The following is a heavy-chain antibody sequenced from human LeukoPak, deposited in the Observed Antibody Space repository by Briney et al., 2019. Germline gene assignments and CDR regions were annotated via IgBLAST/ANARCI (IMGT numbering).Heavy chain of an antibody. CDR2: IWYDGSNK. D-gene: IGHD3-10*01. J-gene: IGHJ6*02. Sequence: GRSLRLSCAASGFTFSSYGMHWVRQAPGKGLEWVAVIWYDGSNKYYADSVKGRFTISRDNSKNMLYLQMNSLRAEDTAVYYCARDRPPQGGVGYGSGSSGGMDVWGQGTTVTVSS. CDR3: ARDRPPQGGVGYGSGSSGGMDV. CDR1: GFTFSSYG. V-gene: IGHV3-33*01.